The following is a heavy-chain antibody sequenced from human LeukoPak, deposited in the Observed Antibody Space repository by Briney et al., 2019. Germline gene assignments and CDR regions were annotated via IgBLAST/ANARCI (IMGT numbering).Heavy chain of an antibody. J-gene: IGHJ6*03. CDR1: GVSFSGYY. CDR3: ARGRSVPAAAKKYYYYYMDV. D-gene: IGHD2-2*01. V-gene: IGHV4-34*01. Sequence: SESLSLTCAVYGVSFSGYYWSWIRQPPGKGLEWFGEINHSGSTNYNPSPKSRVTISVDTSKNQFSLKLSSVTAADTAVYYCARGRSVPAAAKKYYYYYMDVWGKGTTVTVSS. CDR2: INHSGST.